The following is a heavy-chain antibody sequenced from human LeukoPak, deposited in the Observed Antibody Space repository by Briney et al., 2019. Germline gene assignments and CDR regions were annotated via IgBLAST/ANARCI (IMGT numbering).Heavy chain of an antibody. CDR1: GFTISSYE. CDR2: ISSSGSSI. V-gene: IGHV3-48*03. D-gene: IGHD2-21*02. J-gene: IGHJ6*03. Sequence: PGGSLRLSCAASGFTISSYEMNWVRQAPGKGLEWVSYISSSGSSIYYADCVKGRFTISRDNAKNSLYLQMNSLRAEDTAVYYCARVCCGGDPREYMDVWGKGTTVTVSS. CDR3: ARVCCGGDPREYMDV.